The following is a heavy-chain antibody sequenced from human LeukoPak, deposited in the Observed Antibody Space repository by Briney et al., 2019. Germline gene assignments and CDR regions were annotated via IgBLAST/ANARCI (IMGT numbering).Heavy chain of an antibody. Sequence: ASVKVSCKASGYTFTSYDISWVRQAPGQGLEWMGRIIPILGIANYAQKFQGRVTITADKSTSTAYMELSSLRSEDTAVYYCAAEMGGGYFDYWGQGTLVTVSS. J-gene: IGHJ4*02. CDR1: GYTFTSYD. CDR3: AAEMGGGYFDY. CDR2: IIPILGIA. D-gene: IGHD1-26*01. V-gene: IGHV1-69*04.